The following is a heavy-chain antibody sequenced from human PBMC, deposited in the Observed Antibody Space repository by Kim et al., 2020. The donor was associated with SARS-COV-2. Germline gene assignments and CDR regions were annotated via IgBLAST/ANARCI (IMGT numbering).Heavy chain of an antibody. J-gene: IGHJ5*02. V-gene: IGHV3-30*04. CDR1: GFTFSSYA. CDR3: AREAHPNYYDSSGYYYWFDP. CDR2: ISYDGSNK. Sequence: GGSLRLSCAASGFTFSSYAMHWVRQAPGKGLEWVAVISYDGSNKYYADSVKGRFTISRDNSKNTLYLQMNSLRPEDTAVYYCAREAHPNYYDSSGYYYWFDPWGQGTLVTVSS. D-gene: IGHD3-22*01.